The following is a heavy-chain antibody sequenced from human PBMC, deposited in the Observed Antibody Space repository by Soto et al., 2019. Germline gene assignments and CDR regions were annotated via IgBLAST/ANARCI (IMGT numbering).Heavy chain of an antibody. Sequence: PSDTLSSTCTVCVSFISSYYCSWIRQPPRMVLVWFGYIYYSGITNYNPSLKSRVTISVDTSKSQFSLKLSSVTAGDTAVYYCARELTDYNNYYYGMDVWGQGTTVT. J-gene: IGHJ6*02. V-gene: IGHV4-59*01. CDR2: IYYSGIT. D-gene: IGHD4-4*01. CDR1: VSFISSYY. CDR3: ARELTDYNNYYYGMDV.